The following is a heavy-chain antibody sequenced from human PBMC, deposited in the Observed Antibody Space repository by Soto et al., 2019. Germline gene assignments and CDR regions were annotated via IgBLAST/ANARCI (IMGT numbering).Heavy chain of an antibody. Sequence: ASVKVSCKPSGYTFNTYYLHWVRQAPGQALEWMGVIHPSGGGTTYAQKFLGRVTVTRDTSTSTVFMELSSLRSDDTAVYYCARGSVGPTTDFDYWGQGTLVTVSS. V-gene: IGHV1-46*02. J-gene: IGHJ4*02. CDR2: IHPSGGGT. D-gene: IGHD1-26*01. CDR1: GYTFNTYY. CDR3: ARGSVGPTTDFDY.